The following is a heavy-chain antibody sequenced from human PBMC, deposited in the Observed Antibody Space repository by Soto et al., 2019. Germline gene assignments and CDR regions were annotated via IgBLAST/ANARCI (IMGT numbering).Heavy chain of an antibody. CDR1: GSSISSYY. CDR3: ARSYGDYINFDY. Sequence: SETLSLTCTVSGSSISSYYWSWIRPSPGKGLERIGYIYYSGSTNYNPSLKSRVTISVDTSKNQFSLKLSSVTAADTAVYYCARSYGDYINFDYWGQGALVTVSS. J-gene: IGHJ4*02. V-gene: IGHV4-59*01. D-gene: IGHD4-17*01. CDR2: IYYSGST.